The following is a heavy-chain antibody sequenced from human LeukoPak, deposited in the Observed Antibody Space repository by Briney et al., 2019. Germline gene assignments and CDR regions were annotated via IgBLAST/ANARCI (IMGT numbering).Heavy chain of an antibody. CDR2: ISSSSYT. D-gene: IGHD3-3*02. CDR3: ARDRSPLGGSFDI. Sequence: GGSLRLSCAASGFTVSDYYMSWIRQAPGKGLEWVSYISSSSYTNYADPVKGRFTISRDNAKNSLYLQMNSLRAEDTAVYYCARDRSPLGGSFDIWGQGTMVTVSS. CDR1: GFTVSDYY. J-gene: IGHJ3*02. V-gene: IGHV3-11*06.